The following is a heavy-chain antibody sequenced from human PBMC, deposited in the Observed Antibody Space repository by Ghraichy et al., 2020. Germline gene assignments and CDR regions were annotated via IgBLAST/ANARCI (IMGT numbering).Heavy chain of an antibody. Sequence: GGSLRLSCAASGFTFRSYGMHWVRQAPGKGLEWVAVISNDGSNKYYAESVKGRFTISRDNSKNTLYLQMNSLRAEDTAVYYCAKDGGGSYPRPEGADTKFDYWGQGTLVTVSS. CDR3: AKDGGGSYPRPEGADTKFDY. V-gene: IGHV3-30*18. CDR2: ISNDGSNK. D-gene: IGHD1-26*01. CDR1: GFTFRSYG. J-gene: IGHJ4*02.